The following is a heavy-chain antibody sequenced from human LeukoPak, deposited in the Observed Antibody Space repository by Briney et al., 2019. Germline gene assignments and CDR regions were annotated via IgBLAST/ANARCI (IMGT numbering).Heavy chain of an antibody. CDR1: GGSFSGYY. V-gene: IGHV4-34*01. CDR3: ARGGAVAGPHYYYYGMDV. J-gene: IGHJ6*04. CDR2: TNHSGST. Sequence: SETLSLTCAVYGGSFSGYYWTWIRQPPGKGLEWIGETNHSGSTNYNPSLKSRVTISVDTSKNQFSLKLSSVTAADTAVYYCARGGAVAGPHYYYYGMDVWGKGTTVTVSS. D-gene: IGHD6-19*01.